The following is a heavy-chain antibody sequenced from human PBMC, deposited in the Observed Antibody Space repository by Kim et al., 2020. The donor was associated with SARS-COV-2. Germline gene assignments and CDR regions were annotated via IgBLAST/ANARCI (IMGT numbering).Heavy chain of an antibody. V-gene: IGHV1-24*01. Sequence: ASVKVSCKVSGYTLTELSMHWVRQAPGKGLEWMGGFDPEDGETIYAQKFQGRVTMTEDTSTDTAYMELSSLRSEDTAVYYCATGLTYGDYLLGVGYWGQGTLVTVSS. CDR2: FDPEDGET. CDR3: ATGLTYGDYLLGVGY. J-gene: IGHJ4*02. CDR1: GYTLTELS. D-gene: IGHD4-17*01.